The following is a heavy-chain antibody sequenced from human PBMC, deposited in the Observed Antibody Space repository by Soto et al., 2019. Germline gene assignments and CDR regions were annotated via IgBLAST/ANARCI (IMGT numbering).Heavy chain of an antibody. V-gene: IGHV3-7*01. Sequence: EVQLVESGGGLVQPGGSLRLSCAASGFTFSSYWMSWVRQAPGKGLEWVANIKQDGSEKYYVDSVKGRFTISRDNAKNSLYLQMNSQRAEDTAVYYCARDRLGADDAFDIWGQGTMVTVSS. J-gene: IGHJ3*02. CDR1: GFTFSSYW. CDR3: ARDRLGADDAFDI. D-gene: IGHD3-3*01. CDR2: IKQDGSEK.